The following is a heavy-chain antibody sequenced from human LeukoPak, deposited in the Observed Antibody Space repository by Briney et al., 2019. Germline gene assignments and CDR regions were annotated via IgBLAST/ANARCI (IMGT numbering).Heavy chain of an antibody. CDR1: GYTLTELS. J-gene: IGHJ4*02. D-gene: IGHD6-13*01. V-gene: IGHV1-24*01. CDR3: ATSIAAAGTGEGYYFDY. CDR2: FDPEDGET. Sequence: ASVKVSCKVSGYTLTELSMHWVRQAPGKGLEWMGGFDPEDGETIYAQKFQGRVTMTEDTSTDTAYMELSSLRSEDTAVYYCATSIAAAGTGEGYYFDYWGQGTLVTVSS.